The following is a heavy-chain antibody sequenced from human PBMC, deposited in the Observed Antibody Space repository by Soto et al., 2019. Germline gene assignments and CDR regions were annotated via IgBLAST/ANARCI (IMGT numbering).Heavy chain of an antibody. J-gene: IGHJ3*02. CDR1: GGSISSSSYY. V-gene: IGHV4-39*01. CDR3: ARPTMVRGVIAFDI. D-gene: IGHD3-10*01. Sequence: LSLTCTVSGGSISSSSYYWGWIRQPPGKGLEWIGSIYYSGSTYYNPSLKSRVTISVDTSKNQFSLKLSSVTAADTAVYYCARPTMVRGVIAFDIWGQGTMVTVSS. CDR2: IYYSGST.